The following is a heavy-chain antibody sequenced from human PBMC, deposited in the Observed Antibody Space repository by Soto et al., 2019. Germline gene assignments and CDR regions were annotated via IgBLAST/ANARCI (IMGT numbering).Heavy chain of an antibody. V-gene: IGHV3-21*01. D-gene: IGHD6-19*01. CDR1: GFTFSSYS. CDR3: ARFEEQWLNPNFDY. Sequence: GGSLRLSCAASGFTFSSYSMNWVRQAPGKGLEWVSSISSSSSYIYYADSVKGRFTISRDNAKNSLYLQMNSLRAEDTAVYYCARFEEQWLNPNFDYWGQGTLVTVSS. CDR2: ISSSSSYI. J-gene: IGHJ4*02.